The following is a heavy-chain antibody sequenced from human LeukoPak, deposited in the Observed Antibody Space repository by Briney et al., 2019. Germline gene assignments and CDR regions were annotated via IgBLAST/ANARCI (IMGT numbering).Heavy chain of an antibody. CDR1: GYTLTALF. CDR3: ASLVTAIRGVDWFDP. V-gene: IGHV1-24*01. J-gene: IGHJ5*02. CDR2: FDPEDGET. D-gene: IGHD2-21*02. Sequence: ASVKVSCKVSGYTLTALFMHWVRQAPGNGLGWWGGFDPEDGETVYAQKFQGRVTISEDTSTDTAYMELSSLRSEDTAVYYCASLVTAIRGVDWFDPWGQGTLVTVSS.